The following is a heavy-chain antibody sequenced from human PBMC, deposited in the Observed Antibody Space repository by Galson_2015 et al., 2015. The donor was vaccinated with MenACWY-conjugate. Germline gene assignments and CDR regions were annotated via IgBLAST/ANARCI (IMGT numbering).Heavy chain of an antibody. D-gene: IGHD3-22*01. J-gene: IGHJ4*02. Sequence: ATLSLTRTVSAGPISTYYWRWIRQPPGKGLEWIGYIYYSGSTNYNPSLKSRVTISVDTSKNQFSLKLSSVAAADTAVYYCARVEGREGGLSGYYPDYWGQGTLVTVSS. CDR3: ARVEGREGGLSGYYPDY. V-gene: IGHV4-59*01. CDR2: IYYSGST. CDR1: AGPISTYY.